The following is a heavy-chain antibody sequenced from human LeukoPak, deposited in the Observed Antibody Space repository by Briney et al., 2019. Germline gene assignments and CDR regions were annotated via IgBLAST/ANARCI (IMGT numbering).Heavy chain of an antibody. V-gene: IGHV1-24*01. CDR2: FDPEDGET. CDR3: ATNKYPSSNHPPGD. CDR1: GYTLTELS. J-gene: IGHJ4*02. D-gene: IGHD1-14*01. Sequence: ASVKVFCKVSGYTLTELSMHWVRQAPGKGLEWMGGFDPEDGETIYAQKFQGRVTMTEDTSTDTAYMELSSLRSEDTAVYYCATNKYPSSNHPPGDWGQGTLVTVSS.